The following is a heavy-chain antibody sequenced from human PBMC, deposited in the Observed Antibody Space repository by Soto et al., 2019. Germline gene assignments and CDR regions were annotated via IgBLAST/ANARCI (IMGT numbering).Heavy chain of an antibody. CDR2: IVVGSGNT. Sequence: SVKVSCKASGFTFTSSAVQWVRQARGQRLEWIGWIVVGSGNTNYAQKFQERVTITRDMSTSTAYMELSSLRSEDTAVYYCARDPTMVRGVTASLGYYYGMDVWGQGTTVTVSS. CDR1: GFTFTSSA. V-gene: IGHV1-58*01. CDR3: ARDPTMVRGVTASLGYYYGMDV. J-gene: IGHJ6*02. D-gene: IGHD3-10*01.